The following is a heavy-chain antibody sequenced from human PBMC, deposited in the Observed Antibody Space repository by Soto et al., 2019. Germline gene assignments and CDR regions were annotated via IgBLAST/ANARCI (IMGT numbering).Heavy chain of an antibody. V-gene: IGHV5-51*01. Sequence: XESLKIYCKGSGCSFASYWIGWVRQMPGKGLEWMGIIYPGDSDTRYSPSFQGQVTISADKSISTAYLQWSSLKASDTAMYYCARRGAHIAAAGRRGSYYYYGMDVWGQGTTVTVSS. J-gene: IGHJ6*02. D-gene: IGHD6-13*01. CDR3: ARRGAHIAAAGRRGSYYYYGMDV. CDR1: GCSFASYW. CDR2: IYPGDSDT.